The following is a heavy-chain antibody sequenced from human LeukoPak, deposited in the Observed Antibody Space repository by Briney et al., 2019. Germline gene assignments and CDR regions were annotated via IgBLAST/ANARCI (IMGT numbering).Heavy chain of an antibody. V-gene: IGHV1-69*04. J-gene: IGHJ4*02. CDR1: GGTFSSYT. Sequence: GSSVKVSCKASGGTFSSYTISWVRQAPGQGLEWMGRIIPILGIANYAQKFQGRVTITADKSTSTAYMELSSLRSEDTAVCYCAREAPYYDFWSGYYTLVYWGQGTLVTVSS. CDR3: AREAPYYDFWSGYYTLVY. D-gene: IGHD3-3*01. CDR2: IIPILGIA.